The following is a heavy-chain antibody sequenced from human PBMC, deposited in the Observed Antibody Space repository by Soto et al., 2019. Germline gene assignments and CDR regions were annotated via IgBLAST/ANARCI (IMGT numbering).Heavy chain of an antibody. CDR3: TTDSGAYYYDSSGYSSWFDP. D-gene: IGHD3-22*01. CDR1: GFTFSGYT. CDR2: ISGSSGFI. J-gene: IGHJ5*02. Sequence: GGSLRLSCAASGFTFSGYTMNWVRQAPGKGLEWVSSISGSSGFIYYTDSVKGRFTISRDNARNALYLQMNSLKTEDTAVYYCTTDSGAYYYDSSGYSSWFDPWGQGTLVTVSS. V-gene: IGHV3-21*03.